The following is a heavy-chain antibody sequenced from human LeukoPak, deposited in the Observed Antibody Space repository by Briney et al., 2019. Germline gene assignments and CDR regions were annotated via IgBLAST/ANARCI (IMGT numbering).Heavy chain of an antibody. J-gene: IGHJ4*02. CDR2: IYYSGST. Sequence: SETLSDTRTVSGGSISGYYWSWVRQPPGKGLEWVGYIYYSGSTSYNPSLKSRVTMSVDTSKNQFSLKLSSVTAADTAVYYCARHRGGAVARGYDYGGQGTLVTVSS. CDR1: GGSISGYY. CDR3: ARHRGGAVARGYDY. D-gene: IGHD6-19*01. V-gene: IGHV4-59*08.